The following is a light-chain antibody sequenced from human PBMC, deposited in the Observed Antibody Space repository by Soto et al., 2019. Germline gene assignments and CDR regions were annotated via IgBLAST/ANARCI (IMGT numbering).Light chain of an antibody. Sequence: QSALTQPASVSGSLGQSITISCTGTISVVGRFDVVSWYQQHPGQVPKLIIYEGSRRPSGVSSRFSGSKSGNTASLTISGLQAEDEADYYCCAYVNSRSYVFGSGTKVTLL. CDR1: ISVVGRFDV. CDR3: CAYVNSRSYV. V-gene: IGLV2-23*01. J-gene: IGLJ1*01. CDR2: EGS.